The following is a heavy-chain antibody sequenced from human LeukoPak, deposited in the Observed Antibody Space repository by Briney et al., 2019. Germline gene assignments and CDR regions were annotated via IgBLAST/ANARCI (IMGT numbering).Heavy chain of an antibody. CDR2: ISGSGGST. CDR1: GFTFSSYA. Sequence: PGGSLRLSCAASGFTFSSYAMSWVRQAPGKGLEWVSAISGSGGSTYYADSVKGRFTISRDNSKNTLYLQMNSLRAEDTAVYYCAKNVPHPYYYGSGSYYGWFDPWGQGTLVTVSS. CDR3: AKNVPHPYYYGSGSYYGWFDP. J-gene: IGHJ5*02. V-gene: IGHV3-23*01. D-gene: IGHD3-10*01.